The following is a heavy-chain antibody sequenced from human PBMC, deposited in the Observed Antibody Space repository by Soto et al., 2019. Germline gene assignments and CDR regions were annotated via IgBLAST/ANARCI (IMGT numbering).Heavy chain of an antibody. D-gene: IGHD2-2*01. CDR2: ISYDGSNK. J-gene: IGHJ3*02. Sequence: HGGSMKLSCAACGLTLNSYGMHWVRQAPGKGLEWVAVISYDGSNKYYADSVKGRFTISRDNAKNSLCLQMNSLRAEDTALYYCAKAGAYCSSTSCYAFDIWGQGTMVTVSS. CDR1: GLTLNSYG. CDR3: AKAGAYCSSTSCYAFDI. V-gene: IGHV3-30*18.